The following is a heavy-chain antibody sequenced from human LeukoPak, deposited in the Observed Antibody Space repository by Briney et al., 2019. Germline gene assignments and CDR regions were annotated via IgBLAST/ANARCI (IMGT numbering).Heavy chain of an antibody. Sequence: GTPLSLSCAASGFTFSSYAMHWVRQAPGKGLEWLAVVSAHGLDKFYASSVRGRFTISKDTSKNTLSLQMNSLRSDDSGVYYCARAFTPGIRKALWIGDSLWDQGTLVTVSS. CDR2: VSAHGLDK. D-gene: IGHD3-10*01. CDR3: ARAFTPGIRKALWIGDSL. J-gene: IGHJ4*02. CDR1: GFTFSSYA. V-gene: IGHV3-30*04.